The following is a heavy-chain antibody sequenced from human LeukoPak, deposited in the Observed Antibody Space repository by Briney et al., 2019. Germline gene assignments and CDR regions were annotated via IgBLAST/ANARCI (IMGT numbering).Heavy chain of an antibody. D-gene: IGHD3-22*01. CDR2: ISHSGST. Sequence: KPSETLSLTCTVSGGSISSYYWSWIRQPPGKGLEWIGEISHSGSTNYNPSLKSRVTISVDTSKNQFSLKLSSVTAADTAVYYCAYRPPGHYYDSSAHPNYWGQGTLVTVSS. J-gene: IGHJ4*02. V-gene: IGHV4-34*01. CDR1: GGSISSYY. CDR3: AYRPPGHYYDSSAHPNY.